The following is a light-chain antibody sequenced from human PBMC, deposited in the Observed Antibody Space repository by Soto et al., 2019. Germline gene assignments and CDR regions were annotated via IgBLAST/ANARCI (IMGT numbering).Light chain of an antibody. CDR1: QSISDT. Sequence: EIVLTQSPGTLSLSPGGRATLSCRASQSISDTLAWYQQKPGQAPRLLIYGASKRATGFPARFSGSGSGTDLTLTISSLQSEDFAVYYCQQYNNWPWTFGQGTKVDIK. V-gene: IGKV3-15*01. CDR3: QQYNNWPWT. CDR2: GAS. J-gene: IGKJ1*01.